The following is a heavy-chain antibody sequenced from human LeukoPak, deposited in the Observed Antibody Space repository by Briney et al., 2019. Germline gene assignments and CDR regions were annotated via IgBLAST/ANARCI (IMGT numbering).Heavy chain of an antibody. J-gene: IGHJ5*02. CDR3: ARGVDQLLYGWLDP. Sequence: GASVKVSCKASGGTFSSYAISWVRQAPGQGLEWMGGIIPIFGTANYAQKFQGRVTITTDESTSTAYMELSSLRSEDTAVYYCARGVDQLLYGWLDPWGQGTLVTVSS. V-gene: IGHV1-69*05. D-gene: IGHD2-2*02. CDR2: IIPIFGTA. CDR1: GGTFSSYA.